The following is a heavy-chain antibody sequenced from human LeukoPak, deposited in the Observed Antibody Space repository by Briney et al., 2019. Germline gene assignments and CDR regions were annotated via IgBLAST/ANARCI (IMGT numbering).Heavy chain of an antibody. J-gene: IGHJ4*02. CDR2: FDPEDNET. CDR3: AALPSH. D-gene: IGHD2-2*01. V-gene: IGHV1-24*01. CDR1: GYSLTKLS. Sequence: ASVTVSFMFSGYSLTKLSLHWVRQAPGKGLEWMGGFDPEDNETLSSEKFQGRVIITEDTSTDSSNMELRNLRIDDTAIYYCAALPSHWGQGTLVTVSS.